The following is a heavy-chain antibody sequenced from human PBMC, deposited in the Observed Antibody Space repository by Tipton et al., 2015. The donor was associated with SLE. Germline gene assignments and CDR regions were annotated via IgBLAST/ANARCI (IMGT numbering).Heavy chain of an antibody. CDR1: GGSISSGSYY. D-gene: IGHD6-19*01. CDR3: AVTSPSGWYRGDY. J-gene: IGHJ4*02. Sequence: TLSLTCTVSGGSISSGSYYWGWIRQPPGKGLEWIGSIYYSGSTYYNPSLKSRVTISVDTSKNQFSLKLSSVTAADTAVYYCAVTSPSGWYRGDYWGQGTLVTVSS. V-gene: IGHV4-39*01. CDR2: IYYSGST.